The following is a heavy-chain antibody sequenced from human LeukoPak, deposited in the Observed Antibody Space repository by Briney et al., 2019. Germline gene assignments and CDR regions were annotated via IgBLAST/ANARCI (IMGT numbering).Heavy chain of an antibody. D-gene: IGHD3-3*01. J-gene: IGHJ4*02. Sequence: SGGSLRLSCAASGFTFSSYSMIWVRQAPGKGLEWVSHICSCSSSIYYADSVKGRFTISRDDAKNSLYLHMNSLRAEDTAVYFCARESDTYHAFWSGYLAFDYWGQGTLVTVSS. CDR2: ICSCSSSI. CDR1: GFTFSSYS. V-gene: IGHV3-48*01. CDR3: ARESDTYHAFWSGYLAFDY.